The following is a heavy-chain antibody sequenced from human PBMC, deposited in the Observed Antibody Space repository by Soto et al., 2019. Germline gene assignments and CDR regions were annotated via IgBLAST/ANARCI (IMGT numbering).Heavy chain of an antibody. D-gene: IGHD1-26*01. CDR3: ARLLSTGGSYYFYFDY. CDR2: IIPIFGTA. Sequence: ASVKVSCKASGGTFSSYAISWVRQAPGQGLEWMGGIIPIFGTANYAQKFQGRVTITADESTSTAYMELSSLRSEDTAVYYCARLLSTGGSYYFYFDYRGQGTPVTGSS. CDR1: GGTFSSYA. V-gene: IGHV1-69*13. J-gene: IGHJ4*02.